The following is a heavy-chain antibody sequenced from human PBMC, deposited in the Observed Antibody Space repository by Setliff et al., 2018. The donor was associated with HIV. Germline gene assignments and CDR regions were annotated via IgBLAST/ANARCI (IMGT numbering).Heavy chain of an antibody. CDR3: LQRGDDF. D-gene: IGHD3-10*01. CDR1: GFSFSDYY. CDR2: IDDSGRIR. V-gene: IGHV3-11*04. J-gene: IGHJ4*02. Sequence: LRLSCIASGFSFSDYYMTWIRQPPGKGLEWIAYIDDSGRIRDYAGSVRGRFTISRDNTKNLLYLQMNKLSDEDTAMYYCLQRGDDFWGQGTPVTVSS.